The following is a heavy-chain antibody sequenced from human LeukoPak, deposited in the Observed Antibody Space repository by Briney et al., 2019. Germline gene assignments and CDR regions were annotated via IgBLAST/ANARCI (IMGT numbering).Heavy chain of an antibody. D-gene: IGHD4-11*01. CDR1: GGTFSSYA. CDR2: FDPEDGET. V-gene: IGHV1-24*01. CDR3: ATDQTVGPYGMDV. J-gene: IGHJ6*02. Sequence: GASVKVSCKASGGTFSSYAISWVRQAPGQGLEWMGGFDPEDGETIYAQKFQGRVTMTEDTSTDTAYMELSSLRSEDTAVYYCATDQTVGPYGMDVWGQGTTVTVSS.